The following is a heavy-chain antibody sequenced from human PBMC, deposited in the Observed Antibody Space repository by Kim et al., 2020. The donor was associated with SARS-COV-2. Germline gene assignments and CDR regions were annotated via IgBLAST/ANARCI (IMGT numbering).Heavy chain of an antibody. J-gene: IGHJ6*02. D-gene: IGHD6-6*01. CDR3: ARGAPWGSSSSWFLADFYGLDV. CDR1: GGSISSYY. Sequence: SETLSLTCTVSGGSISSYYWSWIRQPPGKGLEWIGYIYYSGSTNYNPSLKSRVTISVDTSKNQFSLKLSSVTAADTAVYYCARGAPWGSSSSWFLADFYGLDVWGQGTRVTVSS. CDR2: IYYSGST. V-gene: IGHV4-59*13.